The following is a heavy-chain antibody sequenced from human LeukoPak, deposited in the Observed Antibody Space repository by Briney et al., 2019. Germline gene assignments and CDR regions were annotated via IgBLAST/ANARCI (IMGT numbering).Heavy chain of an antibody. CDR1: GGSISSSSYY. V-gene: IGHV4-39*01. Sequence: SETLSLTCTVPGGSISSSSYYWGWIRQPPGKGLEWIGSIFYSGSAYYNPSLKSRVAISVDTSKNQFSLKLSSVTAADTAVYYCARQGGTLNWFDPWGQGTLVTVSS. D-gene: IGHD1-7*01. CDR3: ARQGGTLNWFDP. J-gene: IGHJ5*02. CDR2: IFYSGSA.